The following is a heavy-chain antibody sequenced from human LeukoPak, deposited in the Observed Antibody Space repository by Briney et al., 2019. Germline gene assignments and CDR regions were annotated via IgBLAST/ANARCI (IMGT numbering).Heavy chain of an antibody. Sequence: RGESLKISCKGSGYRFTSHWTGWVRQMPGKGLEWMGIISPGDSDARYSPSFQGQVTISADKSINTAYLQWSSLKASDTAMYYCARQAYCGGDCSANFDYWGQGTLVTVSS. CDR1: GYRFTSHW. CDR2: ISPGDSDA. D-gene: IGHD2-21*02. CDR3: ARQAYCGGDCSANFDY. V-gene: IGHV5-51*01. J-gene: IGHJ4*02.